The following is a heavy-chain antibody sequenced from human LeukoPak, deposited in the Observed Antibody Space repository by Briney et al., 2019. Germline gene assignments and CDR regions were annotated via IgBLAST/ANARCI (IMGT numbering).Heavy chain of an antibody. CDR2: INHSGST. CDR3: ARVTGSTTYSSSWTNWFDP. D-gene: IGHD6-13*01. CDR1: GGSFSGYY. Sequence: KPSETLSLTCAVYGGSFSGYYWSWIRRPPGKGLEWIGEINHSGSTNYNPSLKSRVTISVDTSKNQFSLKLSSVTAADTAVYYCARVTGSTTYSSSWTNWFDPWGQGTLVTVSS. V-gene: IGHV4-34*01. J-gene: IGHJ5*02.